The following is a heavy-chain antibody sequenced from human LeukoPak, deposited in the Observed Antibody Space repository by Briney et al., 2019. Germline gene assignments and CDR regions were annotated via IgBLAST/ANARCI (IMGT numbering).Heavy chain of an antibody. J-gene: IGHJ4*02. CDR3: ARQEDPYYDSSGYYYRFDY. Sequence: SETLSLTCTVSGGSISSSSYYWGWIRQPPGTGLEWIGSIYYSGSTYYNPSLKSRVTISVDTSKNQFSLKLSSVTAADTAVYYCARQEDPYYDSSGYYYRFDYWGQGTLVTVSS. CDR1: GGSISSSSYY. CDR2: IYYSGST. D-gene: IGHD3-22*01. V-gene: IGHV4-39*01.